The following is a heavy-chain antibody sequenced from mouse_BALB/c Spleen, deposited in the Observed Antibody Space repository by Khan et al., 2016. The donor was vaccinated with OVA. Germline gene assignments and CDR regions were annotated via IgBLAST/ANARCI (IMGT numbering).Heavy chain of an antibody. D-gene: IGHD1-1*01. CDR1: GYTFTSYV. V-gene: IGHV1S136*01. Sequence: VQLQQSGPELVKPGASVKMSCKASGYTFTSYVMHWVKQKPGLGLEWIGYIYPFNDDTKYNEKFKGKATLTSDKSSSTAYMELSSLTSEDSAVYYCAPVGNYYVSFAYGGQGTLVTGSA. CDR2: IYPFNDDT. J-gene: IGHJ3*01. CDR3: APVGNYYVSFAY.